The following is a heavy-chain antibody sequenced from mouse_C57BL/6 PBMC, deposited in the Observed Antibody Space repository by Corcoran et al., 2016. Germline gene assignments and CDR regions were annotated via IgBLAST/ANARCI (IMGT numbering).Heavy chain of an antibody. CDR1: GYTFTTYG. V-gene: IGHV9-3*01. CDR3: ARDSNWYVDV. J-gene: IGHJ1*03. CDR2: INTYSGVP. Sequence: QIQLVQSGPELKKPGETVKISCKASGYTFTTYGMSWVRQAPGKGLKWMAWINTYSGVPTYADDFKGRFAFSLETSANTAYLQINNLKNEDTATYFCARDSNWYVDVWGTGTTVTVSS. D-gene: IGHD2-5*01.